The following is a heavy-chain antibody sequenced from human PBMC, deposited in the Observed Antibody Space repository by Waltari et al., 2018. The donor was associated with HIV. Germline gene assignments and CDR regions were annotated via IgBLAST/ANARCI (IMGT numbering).Heavy chain of an antibody. J-gene: IGHJ4*02. Sequence: EVQLLESGGHLIQPGGSLRLSCAASGFPFDSYAMNWVRQAPGKRLEWVAAISGSGDMAYSADSVKGRFSISRDNSKNTLFLQTTSLRAEDTAVYYCAKDLGDYVWGMFTGAHFDSWGQGTLVTVSS. V-gene: IGHV3-23*01. CDR2: ISGSGDMA. CDR1: GFPFDSYA. D-gene: IGHD3-16*01. CDR3: AKDLGDYVWGMFTGAHFDS.